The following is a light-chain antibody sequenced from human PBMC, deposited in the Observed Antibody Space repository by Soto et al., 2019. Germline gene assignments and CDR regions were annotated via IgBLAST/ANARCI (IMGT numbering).Light chain of an antibody. CDR3: QRDGSSVTWT. V-gene: IGKV3-20*01. CDR1: QSVTSNY. Sequence: EVVLTQSPGTVSLSPGERATLSCRASQSVTSNYLAWYQQKPGQAPRLLIYAASSRATGIPDRVSGSGSGTDFTLSISRLESEDFAGYYCQRDGSSVTWTFGQGTKVEIK. J-gene: IGKJ1*01. CDR2: AAS.